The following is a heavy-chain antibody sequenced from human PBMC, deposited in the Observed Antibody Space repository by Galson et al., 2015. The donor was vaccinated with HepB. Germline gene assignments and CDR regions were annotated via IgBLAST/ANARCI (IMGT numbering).Heavy chain of an antibody. CDR3: ARGPRISMPLDI. D-gene: IGHD2/OR15-2a*01. Sequence: SLRLSCAASGFTVSSNYMSWVRQAPGKGLEWVSVIYSGGSTYYADSVKGRFTISRDNPKNTLYLQMNSLRAEDTAVYYCARGPRISMPLDIWGQGTMVTVSS. CDR2: IYSGGST. J-gene: IGHJ3*02. CDR1: GFTVSSNY. V-gene: IGHV3-66*01.